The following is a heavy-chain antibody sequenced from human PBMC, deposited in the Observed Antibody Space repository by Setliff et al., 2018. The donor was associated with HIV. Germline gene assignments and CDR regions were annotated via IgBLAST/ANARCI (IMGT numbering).Heavy chain of an antibody. D-gene: IGHD2-21*02. CDR1: DYSITSGYY. Sequence: PSETLSLTCGLSDYSITSGYYWGWIRQHPGKGLEWIGSIYRSGSTYDNPSLKSRVTISFDTSKNQLSLILTSVTAADTAVYYCATQGLTVPIPGGYFQHWGPGILVTVSS. CDR3: ATQGLTVPIPGGYFQH. CDR2: IYRSGST. V-gene: IGHV4-38-2*01. J-gene: IGHJ1*01.